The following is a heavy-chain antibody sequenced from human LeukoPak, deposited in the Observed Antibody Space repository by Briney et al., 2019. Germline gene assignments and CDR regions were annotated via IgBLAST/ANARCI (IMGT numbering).Heavy chain of an antibody. D-gene: IGHD1-26*01. CDR3: ARVMSGSYYYFDY. V-gene: IGHV4-59*01. CDR1: GGSISSYY. CDR2: IYYSGST. J-gene: IGHJ4*02. Sequence: SETLSLTCTVSGGSISSYYWSWIRQPPGKGLEWIGYIYYSGSTNYNPSLKSRVTISVDTFKNQFSLKLSSVTAADTAVYYCARVMSGSYYYFDYWGQGTLVTVSS.